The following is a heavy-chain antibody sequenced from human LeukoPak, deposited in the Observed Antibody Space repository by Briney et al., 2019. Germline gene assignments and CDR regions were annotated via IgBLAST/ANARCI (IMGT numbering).Heavy chain of an antibody. V-gene: IGHV3-74*01. CDR1: GFTFSSYA. D-gene: IGHD2-15*01. CDR2: INSDGRTT. CDR3: AREGECAGGTCSDPSRELDV. J-gene: IGHJ4*02. Sequence: PGGSLRLSCAASGFTFSSYAMSWVRQAPGKGLVWVSRINSDGRTTRYADAVEGRFTISRDNAKNTLYLQVNSLRAEDTAIYYCAREGECAGGTCSDPSRELDVWGQGTLVTVSS.